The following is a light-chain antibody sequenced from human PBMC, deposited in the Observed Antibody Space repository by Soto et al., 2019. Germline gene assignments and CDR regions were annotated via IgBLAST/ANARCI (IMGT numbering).Light chain of an antibody. CDR2: DVS. CDR1: SSDVGSYNY. CDR3: SSYTSSIL. V-gene: IGLV2-14*01. Sequence: QSVLTQPASMSGSPGQSITISCTGTSSDVGSYNYVSWYQQHPGKAPKLMIYDVSNRPSGVSNRFSGSKSGNTASLTISGLQAEDEADYYCSSYTSSILFGGGTKLTVL. J-gene: IGLJ2*01.